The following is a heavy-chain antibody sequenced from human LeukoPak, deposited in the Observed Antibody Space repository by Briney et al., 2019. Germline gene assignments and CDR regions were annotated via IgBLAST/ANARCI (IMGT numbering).Heavy chain of an antibody. V-gene: IGHV3-30-3*01. CDR1: GFTFSSYD. Sequence: GGSLRLSCAASGFTFSSYDMHWVRQAPGKGLEWVAVISYDGSNKYYADSVKGRFTISRDNSKNTLYLQMNSLRAEDTAVYYCARSACSSTSCYRANYYYYMDVWGKGTTVTVSS. J-gene: IGHJ6*03. CDR3: ARSACSSTSCYRANYYYYMDV. CDR2: ISYDGSNK. D-gene: IGHD2-2*02.